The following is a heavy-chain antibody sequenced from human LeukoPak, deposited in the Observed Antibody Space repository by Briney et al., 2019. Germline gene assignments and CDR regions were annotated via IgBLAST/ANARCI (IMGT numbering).Heavy chain of an antibody. CDR2: VSYTGST. Sequence: SETLSLTCNVSGGSMSDSYWTWLRQSPGKGLEWIGYVSYTGSTSYNPSLKSRIIISLDTSKDQFSLKVISVTAADTAVYYCAREGASWSAFDDWGQGALVTVSS. CDR1: GGSMSDSY. CDR3: AREGASWSAFDD. J-gene: IGHJ4*02. V-gene: IGHV4-59*01. D-gene: IGHD6-13*01.